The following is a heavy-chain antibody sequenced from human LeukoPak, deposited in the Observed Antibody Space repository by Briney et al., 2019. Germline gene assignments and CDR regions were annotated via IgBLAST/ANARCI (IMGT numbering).Heavy chain of an antibody. Sequence: PGGTLRLSCAASGFTFSSYGMSWVRQAPGKGLEWVSAIIGSGGSTYYADSVKGRFTISRDNSKNTLYLQMNSLRAEDTALYYCARFTMVRGAYFDYWGQGTLVTVSS. CDR1: GFTFSSYG. CDR2: IIGSGGST. CDR3: ARFTMVRGAYFDY. J-gene: IGHJ4*02. V-gene: IGHV3-23*01. D-gene: IGHD3-10*01.